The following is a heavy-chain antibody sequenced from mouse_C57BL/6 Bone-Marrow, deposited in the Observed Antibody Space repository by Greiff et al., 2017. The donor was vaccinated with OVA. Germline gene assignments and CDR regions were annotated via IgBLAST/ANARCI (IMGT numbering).Heavy chain of an antibody. CDR1: GYTFTSYG. CDR3: ARGDFHYYGSSYGY. J-gene: IGHJ2*01. CDR2: IYPRSGNT. V-gene: IGHV1-81*01. Sequence: QVQLQQSGAELARPGASVKLSCKASGYTFTSYGISWVKQRTGQGLEWIGEIYPRSGNTYYNEKFKGKATLTAGKSSSTAYMELRSLTSEDSAVYFCARGDFHYYGSSYGYWGQGTTLTVSS. D-gene: IGHD1-1*01.